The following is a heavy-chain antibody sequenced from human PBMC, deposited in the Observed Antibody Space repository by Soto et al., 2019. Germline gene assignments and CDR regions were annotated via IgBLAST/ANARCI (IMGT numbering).Heavy chain of an antibody. V-gene: IGHV4-39*01. CDR1: GGSISSPNYY. Sequence: QLQLQESGPGLVQPSETLSLTCTVSGGSISSPNYYWGWIRQPPGKGLDWIGSIHYTGSTYYNPSPKRRLTMSADTSSKQFPLNLSSVPASHTAVYYCARHPTQLGGVRGISGWSYFDYWGQGSLVIVSS. CDR2: IHYTGST. J-gene: IGHJ4*02. D-gene: IGHD6-19*01. CDR3: ARHPTQLGGVRGISGWSYFDY.